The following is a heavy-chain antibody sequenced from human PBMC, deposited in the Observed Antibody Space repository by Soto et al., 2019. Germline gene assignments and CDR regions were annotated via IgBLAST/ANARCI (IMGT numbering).Heavy chain of an antibody. D-gene: IGHD3-22*01. CDR1: GGSISSTNW. V-gene: IGHV4-4*02. CDR2: IYHSGSS. Sequence: QMQLQESGPGLVKPSGTLSLTCAVSGGSISSTNWWTWVRQPPGKGLEWIGEIYHSGSSNYNPSLESRVTISVDKSKNQFSLKLSSVTAADTAVYYCGTFRSGYCQTDAFDIWGQGTMVTVSS. CDR3: GTFRSGYCQTDAFDI. J-gene: IGHJ3*02.